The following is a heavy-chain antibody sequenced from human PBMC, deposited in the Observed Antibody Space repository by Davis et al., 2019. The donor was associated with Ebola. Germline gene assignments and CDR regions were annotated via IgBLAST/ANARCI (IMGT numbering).Heavy chain of an antibody. D-gene: IGHD2-8*02. CDR2: VSYSASP. J-gene: IGHJ4*02. CDR1: ASSFPSDH. V-gene: IGHV4-34*01. CDR3: ARVSLYGWCFDY. Sequence: MPSETLSLTCAVYASSFPSDHWSWIRQPPGKGLEWIGEVSYSASPNYNPSLKSRVTISVDTSKNQFSLKLSSVTAADTAVYYCARVSLYGWCFDYWGQGTLVTVSS.